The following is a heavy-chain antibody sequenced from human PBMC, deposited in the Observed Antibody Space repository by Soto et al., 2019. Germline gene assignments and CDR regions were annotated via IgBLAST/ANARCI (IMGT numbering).Heavy chain of an antibody. V-gene: IGHV4-59*01. CDR2: IYYSGST. CDR3: ERDALSGYLVS. CDR1: GGSISSYY. D-gene: IGHD3-9*01. Sequence: PSETLSLTCTVSGGSISSYYWSWIRQPPGKGLEWIGYIYYSGSTNYNPSLKSRVTISVDTSKNQFSLKLSSVTAADTAVYYCERDALSGYLVSWGQGTLVTVSS. J-gene: IGHJ5*02.